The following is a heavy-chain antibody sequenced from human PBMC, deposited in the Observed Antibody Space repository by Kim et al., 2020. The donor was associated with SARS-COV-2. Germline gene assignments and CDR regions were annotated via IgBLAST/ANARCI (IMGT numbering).Heavy chain of an antibody. D-gene: IGHD3-10*01. CDR3: ARGYLWFGLYYFDY. V-gene: IGHV4-34*01. CDR2: INHSGST. Sequence: SETLSLTCAVYGGSFSGYYWSWIRQPPGKGLEWIGEINHSGSTNYNPSLKSRVTISVDTSKNQFSLKLSSVTAADTAVYYCARGYLWFGLYYFDYWGQGTLVTVSS. J-gene: IGHJ4*02. CDR1: GGSFSGYY.